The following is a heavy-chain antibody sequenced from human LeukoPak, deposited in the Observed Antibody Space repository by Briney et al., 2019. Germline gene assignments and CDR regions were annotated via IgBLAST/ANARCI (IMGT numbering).Heavy chain of an antibody. CDR1: GFTFTSSA. Sequence: SVKVSCKASGFTFTSSAVQWVRQARGQRLEWIGWIVVGSGNTNYAQKFQERVTITRDMSTSTAYMELSSLRSEDTAVYYCAADLSSSWYGYYYMDVWGKGTTVTVSS. CDR3: AADLSSSWYGYYYMDV. CDR2: IVVGSGNT. V-gene: IGHV1-58*01. D-gene: IGHD6-13*01. J-gene: IGHJ6*03.